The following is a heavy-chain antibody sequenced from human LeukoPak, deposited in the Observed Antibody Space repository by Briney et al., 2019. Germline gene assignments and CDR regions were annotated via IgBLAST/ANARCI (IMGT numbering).Heavy chain of an antibody. CDR2: IYYSGST. CDR3: ARDPEETTAMGFFGY. D-gene: IGHD5-18*01. V-gene: IGHV4-59*01. Sequence: PSETLSLTCTVSGGSISSYYWSWIRQPPGKGLEWIGYIYYSGSTNYNPSLKSRVTIAVDTSKNQFSLKLSSVTAADTAVYYCARDPEETTAMGFFGYWGQGTLVTVSS. J-gene: IGHJ4*02. CDR1: GGSISSYY.